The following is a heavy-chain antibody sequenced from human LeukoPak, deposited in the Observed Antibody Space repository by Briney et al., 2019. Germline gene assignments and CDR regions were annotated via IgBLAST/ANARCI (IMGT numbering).Heavy chain of an antibody. Sequence: QAGGSLRLSCAASGFTVSSNYMSWVRQAPGKGLEWVAFIRYDGSNKYYADSVKGRFTISRDNSKNTLYLQMNSLRAEDMAVYYCAKDTRYCSSTSCSSVFYFDYWGQGTLVTVSS. CDR1: GFTVSSNY. J-gene: IGHJ4*02. CDR2: IRYDGSNK. CDR3: AKDTRYCSSTSCSSVFYFDY. V-gene: IGHV3-30*02. D-gene: IGHD2-2*01.